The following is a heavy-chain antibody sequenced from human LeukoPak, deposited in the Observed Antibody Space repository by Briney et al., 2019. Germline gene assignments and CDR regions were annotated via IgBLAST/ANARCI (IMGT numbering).Heavy chain of an antibody. D-gene: IGHD6-13*01. J-gene: IGHJ4*02. V-gene: IGHV3-33*06. CDR3: AKDRTLAAAGTDVDY. CDR2: IWYDGGNK. CDR1: GFTFSSYG. Sequence: GGSLRLSCAASGFTFSSYGMHWVRQAPGKGLEWVAIIWYDGGNKYYADSVKGRFTISRDNSKNTLYLQMNSLRAEDTAVYYCAKDRTLAAAGTDVDYWGQGTLVTVSS.